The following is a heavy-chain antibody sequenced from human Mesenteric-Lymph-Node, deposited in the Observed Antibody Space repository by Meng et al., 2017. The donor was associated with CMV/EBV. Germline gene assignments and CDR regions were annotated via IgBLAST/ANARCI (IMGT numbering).Heavy chain of an antibody. CDR2: ISSRGGT. J-gene: IGHJ4*02. Sequence: GESLKISCAASGFSFSNYNYYMNWIRQAPGKGLDHVSSISSRGGTFYADSVKGRFTISRDNAQASLYLQMNSLRPEDTAVYYCARDPAFSSFDYWGQGTLVTVSS. CDR3: ARDPAFSSFDY. D-gene: IGHD3-3*02. V-gene: IGHV3-69-1*01. CDR1: GFSFSNYNYY.